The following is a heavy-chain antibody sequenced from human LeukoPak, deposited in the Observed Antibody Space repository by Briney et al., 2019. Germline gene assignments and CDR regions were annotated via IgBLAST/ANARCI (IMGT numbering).Heavy chain of an antibody. V-gene: IGHV3-15*01. J-gene: IGHJ4*02. CDR3: STLRMPRGGGLRLYFHDY. CDR2: IRSTTDGGTT. CDR1: GFTFSNAW. Sequence: GGSLRLSCAASGFTFSNAWMSWVRQAPGKGLEWVGRIRSTTDGGTTDYAAPVKGRFTVSRDDSINTLYLELNSLKTEDTAVYYCSTLRMPRGGGLRLYFHDYWGQGALVTVSS. D-gene: IGHD3-16*01.